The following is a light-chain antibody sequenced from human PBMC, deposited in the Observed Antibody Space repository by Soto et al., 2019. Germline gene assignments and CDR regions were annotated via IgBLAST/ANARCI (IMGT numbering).Light chain of an antibody. V-gene: IGLV3-21*04. J-gene: IGLJ3*02. Sequence: SYELTQPPSVSVAPGKTARITCGGNNIGSESVHWYQQKPGQAPVLTIYYDSDRPSGIPERFSGSNSGNTATLIISRVEAGDEADYYCQVWDGSRDHQVFGGGTKLTVL. CDR1: NIGSES. CDR3: QVWDGSRDHQV. CDR2: YDS.